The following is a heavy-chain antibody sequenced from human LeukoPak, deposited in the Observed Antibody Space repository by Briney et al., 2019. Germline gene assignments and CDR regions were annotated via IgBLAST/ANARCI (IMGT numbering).Heavy chain of an antibody. V-gene: IGHV1-46*03. D-gene: IGHD5-18*01. CDR3: ARPTALGMYYFDY. CDR1: GYTFSTYY. J-gene: IGHJ4*02. CDR2: IDPTGGGT. Sequence: ASVKVSCKASGYTFSTYYMHWVRQAPGQGLEWMRIIDPTGGGTSHAQKFQGRVTMTRDTSTSTVYMELSSLRSEDTAVYYCARPTALGMYYFDYWGQGNLVTVSS.